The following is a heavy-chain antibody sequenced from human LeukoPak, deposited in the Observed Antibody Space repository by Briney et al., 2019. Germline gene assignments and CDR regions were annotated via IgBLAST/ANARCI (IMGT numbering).Heavy chain of an antibody. Sequence: GGSLRLSCAASGFTFSSYAMHWVRQVPGKGLEWVAVISYDGSNKYYADSVKGRFTISRDNSKNTLYLQMNSLRAEDTAVYYCARDLAEGHYMDVWGKGTTVTVSS. D-gene: IGHD6-19*01. CDR1: GFTFSSYA. CDR3: ARDLAEGHYMDV. J-gene: IGHJ6*03. CDR2: ISYDGSNK. V-gene: IGHV3-30*04.